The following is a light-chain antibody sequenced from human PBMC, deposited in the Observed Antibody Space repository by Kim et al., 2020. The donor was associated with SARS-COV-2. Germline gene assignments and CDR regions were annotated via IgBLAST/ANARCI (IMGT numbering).Light chain of an antibody. J-gene: IGKJ1*01. CDR1: RSVSDD. CDR3: QQHHTYPWT. V-gene: IGKV1-5*03. CDR2: KAS. Sequence: DIQMTQSPSTLSASVGDRVTITCRASRSVSDDLAWFQQTPGKPPKVLIYKASNLETGVPSRFSGSGSGSEFTLTISSLQPVDFAIYYCQQHHTYPWTFGQGTKLEIK.